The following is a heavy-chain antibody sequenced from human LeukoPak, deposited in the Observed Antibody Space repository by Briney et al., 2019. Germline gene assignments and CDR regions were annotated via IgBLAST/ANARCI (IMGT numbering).Heavy chain of an antibody. Sequence: SETLSLTCAVYGGSFSGYYWSWIRQPPGKGLEWIGEINHSGSTNYNPSLKGRVTISVDTSKNQFSLTLSSVTAADTAVYYCASIWPDSVDHWGQGTLVTVSS. CDR2: INHSGST. V-gene: IGHV4-34*01. CDR3: ASIWPDSVDH. J-gene: IGHJ4*02. D-gene: IGHD2-15*01. CDR1: GGSFSGYY.